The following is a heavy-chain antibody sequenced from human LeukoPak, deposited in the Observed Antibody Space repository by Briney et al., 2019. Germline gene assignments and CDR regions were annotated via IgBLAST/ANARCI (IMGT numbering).Heavy chain of an antibody. CDR2: IKQDGSES. D-gene: IGHD3-16*01. CDR1: GFTFSSYW. CDR3: ARLGEKADFDY. J-gene: IGHJ4*02. V-gene: IGHV3-7*01. Sequence: GGSLRLSCAASGFTFSSYWMSWVRQAPGKGLEWVANIKQDGSESYYVDSVKGRFTFSRDNAKNLLYLQINSLRAEDTVVYYCARLGEKADFDYWGQGTLVTVSS.